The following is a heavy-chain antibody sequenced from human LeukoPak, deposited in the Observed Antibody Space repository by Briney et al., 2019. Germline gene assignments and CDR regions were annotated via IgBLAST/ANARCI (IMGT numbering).Heavy chain of an antibody. Sequence: GGSLRLSCAASGFTFSSYSMNWVRQAPGKGLEWVSSISSSSSNIYYADSVKGRFTISRDNAKNSLYLQMNSLRAEDTAVYYCARVAWELLAEFDYWGQGTLVTVSS. CDR3: ARVAWELLAEFDY. CDR1: GFTFSSYS. D-gene: IGHD1-26*01. V-gene: IGHV3-21*01. J-gene: IGHJ4*02. CDR2: ISSSSSNI.